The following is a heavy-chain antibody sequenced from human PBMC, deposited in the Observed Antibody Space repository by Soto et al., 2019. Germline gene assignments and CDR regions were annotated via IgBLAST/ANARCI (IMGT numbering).Heavy chain of an antibody. CDR2: ISGDGTTT. J-gene: IGHJ1*01. CDR3: GRGSGPRGRPY. Sequence: QPGGSLRLSCAASGFIFTNYWMHWVRQAPGERLVWVARISGDGTTTTYVDSAKGRFTISKDNAKNTVYLQMNGLRTEDTAVYYCGRGSGPRGRPYWGQGITVTVSS. D-gene: IGHD3-16*01. V-gene: IGHV3-74*01. CDR1: GFIFTNYW.